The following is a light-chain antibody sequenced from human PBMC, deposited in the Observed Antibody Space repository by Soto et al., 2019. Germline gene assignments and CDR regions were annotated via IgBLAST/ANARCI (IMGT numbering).Light chain of an antibody. CDR1: QSISTY. CDR3: QQET. Sequence: EIVLTQSPATLSLSPGERATLSCRASQSISTYLAWYQHKPGQAPRLLMYEASNRATGVPPRFSGSGSGTDFTLTISSLEPEDFAVYYCQQETFGQGTKVEI. J-gene: IGKJ1*01. CDR2: EAS. V-gene: IGKV3-11*01.